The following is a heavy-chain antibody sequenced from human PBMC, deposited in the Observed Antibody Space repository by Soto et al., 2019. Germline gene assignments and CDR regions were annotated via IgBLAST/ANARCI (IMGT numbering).Heavy chain of an antibody. CDR1: GGSISSGGYY. CDR2: IYYSGST. D-gene: IGHD3-9*01. CDR3: AREKLRYFDWPLANFFDY. V-gene: IGHV4-31*03. Sequence: SETLSLTCTVSGGSISSGGYYWSWIRQHPGKGLEWIGYIYYSGSTYYNPSLKSRVTISVDTSKNQFSLKLSPVTAADTAVYYCAREKLRYFDWPLANFFDYWGQGTLVTVPS. J-gene: IGHJ4*02.